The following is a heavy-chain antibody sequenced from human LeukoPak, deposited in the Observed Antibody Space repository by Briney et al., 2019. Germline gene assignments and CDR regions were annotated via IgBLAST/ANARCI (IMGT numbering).Heavy chain of an antibody. D-gene: IGHD4-17*01. Sequence: SETLSLTCTVSGGSISSYYWSWIRQPAGKGLEWIGRIYTSGSTNYSPSLKSRVTISVDTSKNQFSLKLSSVTAADTAVYYCARHYFSTLTTLLRGVKKQKSRFDPWGQGTLVTVSS. CDR1: GGSISSYY. J-gene: IGHJ5*02. V-gene: IGHV4-4*07. CDR2: IYTSGST. CDR3: ARHYFSTLTTLLRGVKKQKSRFDP.